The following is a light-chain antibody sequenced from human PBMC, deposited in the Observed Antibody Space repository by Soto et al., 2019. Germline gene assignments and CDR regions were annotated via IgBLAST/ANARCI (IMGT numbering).Light chain of an antibody. CDR3: QQFANSRYT. Sequence: EIVMTQSPATLSVFRGGRATLSCRASQSISDTFAWYQQQPGQAPRLLIYGASRRATGFPARFSGSGSGTDFTLTISRLEHEDFAVDYCQQFANSRYTFGPGT. CDR2: GAS. CDR1: QSISDT. J-gene: IGKJ2*01. V-gene: IGKV3-15*01.